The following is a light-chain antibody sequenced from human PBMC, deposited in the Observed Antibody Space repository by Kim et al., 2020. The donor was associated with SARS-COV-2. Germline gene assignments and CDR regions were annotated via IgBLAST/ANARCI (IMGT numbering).Light chain of an antibody. CDR1: SSDVGGYNY. J-gene: IGLJ3*02. V-gene: IGLV2-11*01. CDR2: DVS. Sequence: GQSVTMSCTGTSSDVGGYNYVSWYQQHPGKAPKLMIYDVSKRPSGVPDHFSGSKSGNTASLTISGLQAEDEADYYCCSYAGSYTWVFGGGTKLTVL. CDR3: CSYAGSYTWV.